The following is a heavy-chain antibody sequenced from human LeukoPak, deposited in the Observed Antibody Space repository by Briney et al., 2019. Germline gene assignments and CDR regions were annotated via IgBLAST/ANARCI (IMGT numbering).Heavy chain of an antibody. Sequence: ASVKVSCKASGYTFTSYDINWVRQATGQGLEWMGWMNPNSGNTGYAQKFQGRVTITRNTSISTAYMELGSLRSEDTAVYYCARAAAGTGYYFDYWGQGTLVTVSS. V-gene: IGHV1-8*03. CDR2: MNPNSGNT. J-gene: IGHJ4*02. D-gene: IGHD6-13*01. CDR1: GYTFTSYD. CDR3: ARAAAGTGYYFDY.